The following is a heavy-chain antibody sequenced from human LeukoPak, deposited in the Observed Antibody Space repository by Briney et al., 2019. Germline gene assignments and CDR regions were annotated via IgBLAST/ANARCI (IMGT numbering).Heavy chain of an antibody. V-gene: IGHV1-24*01. CDR3: ATGRGEIGTVVTPEFNY. CDR1: GYTLTELS. J-gene: IGHJ4*02. Sequence: ASVKVSCKVSGYTLTELSMHWVRQAPGKGLAWMGGFDPEDGETIYAQKFQGRVTMTEDTSTDTAYMELSSLRSEDTAVYYCATGRGEIGTVVTPEFNYWGQGTLVTVSS. CDR2: FDPEDGET. D-gene: IGHD4-23*01.